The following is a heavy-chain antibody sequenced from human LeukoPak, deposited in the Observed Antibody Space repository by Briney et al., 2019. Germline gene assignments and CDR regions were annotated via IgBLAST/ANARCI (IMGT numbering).Heavy chain of an antibody. D-gene: IGHD2-2*01. CDR2: INPSGGNT. V-gene: IGHV1-46*01. Sequence: ASVKVSCKASGYTFTHYYMHWVRQAPGQGLEWLGVINPSGGNTTFAQKFQGRVTMTRDTSTNTAYMELSSLRSEDTAVYYCARDQVIVVVPVGSSRVPSPVDLNYYFYGMDVWGQGTTVTVSS. CDR1: GYTFTHYY. J-gene: IGHJ6*02. CDR3: ARDQVIVVVPVGSSRVPSPVDLNYYFYGMDV.